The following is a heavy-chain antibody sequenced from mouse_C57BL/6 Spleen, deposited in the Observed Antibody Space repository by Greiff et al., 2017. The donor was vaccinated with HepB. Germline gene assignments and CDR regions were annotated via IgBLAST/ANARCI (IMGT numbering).Heavy chain of an antibody. CDR3: ARKEKFIEAMDY. CDR2: INPSNGGT. V-gene: IGHV1-53*01. D-gene: IGHD1-2*01. Sequence: QVQLKESGTELVKPGASVKLSCKASGYTFTSYWMHWVKQRPGQGLEWIGNINPSNGGTNYNEKFKSKATLTVDKSSSTAYMQLSSLTSEDSAVYYCARKEKFIEAMDYWGQGTSVTVSS. J-gene: IGHJ4*01. CDR1: GYTFTSYW.